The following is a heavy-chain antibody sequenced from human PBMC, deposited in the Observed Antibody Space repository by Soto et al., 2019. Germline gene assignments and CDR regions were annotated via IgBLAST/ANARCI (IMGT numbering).Heavy chain of an antibody. CDR1: GGSIRGHY. CDR2: SYYSGTT. D-gene: IGHD3-3*01. J-gene: IGHJ3*02. V-gene: IGHV4-59*11. Sequence: SETLSLTCTVSGGSIRGHYWSWIRQPPGKGLEWIGYSYYSGTTNYNPSLKSRVTISVDTSQNQLSLKLSSVTAADTDMYYCARFSFYDFWSGSPPIWGQGTMVTVSS. CDR3: ARFSFYDFWSGSPPI.